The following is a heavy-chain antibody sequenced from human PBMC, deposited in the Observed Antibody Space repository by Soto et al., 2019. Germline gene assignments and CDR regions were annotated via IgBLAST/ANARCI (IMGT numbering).Heavy chain of an antibody. D-gene: IGHD2-21*02. CDR1: GYTFSSYA. CDR2: INAGNGNT. J-gene: IGHJ4*02. CDR3: ARDGGLVVVTTDY. V-gene: IGHV1-3*01. Sequence: GASMKVSCKASGYTFSSYAIHWARQAPGQGLEWMGWINAGNGNTKYSQKFQGRVTITRDTSTSTAYMELRSLRSDDTAVYYCARDGGLVVVTTDYWGQGTLVTVSS.